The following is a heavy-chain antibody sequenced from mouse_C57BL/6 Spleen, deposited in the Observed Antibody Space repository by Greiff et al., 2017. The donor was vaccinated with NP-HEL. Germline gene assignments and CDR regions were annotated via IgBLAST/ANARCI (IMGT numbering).Heavy chain of an antibody. J-gene: IGHJ2*01. CDR3: ARPLYDGYSDYFDY. Sequence: EVMLVESGGGLVKPGGSLKLSCAASGFTFSDYGMHWVRQAPEKGLEWVAYISSGSSTIYYADTVKGRFTISRDNAKNTLFLQMTSLRSEDTAMYYCARPLYDGYSDYFDYWGQGTTLTVSS. V-gene: IGHV5-17*01. CDR1: GFTFSDYG. D-gene: IGHD2-3*01. CDR2: ISSGSSTI.